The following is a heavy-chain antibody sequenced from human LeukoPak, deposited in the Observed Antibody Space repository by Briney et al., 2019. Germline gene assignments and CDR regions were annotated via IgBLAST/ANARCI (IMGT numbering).Heavy chain of an antibody. D-gene: IGHD3-22*01. J-gene: IGHJ4*02. CDR3: ARLYDGSAYHADHFDY. V-gene: IGHV3-21*01. CDR2: ISSSSYI. Sequence: KPGGSLRLSCAGSGFTFNTYNMNWVRQAPGKGLEWVSSISSSSYIYYADSVKGRFTISRDNAKNSLYLQMNSLRAEDTAVYYCARLYDGSAYHADHFDYWGQGTLVIVSS. CDR1: GFTFNTYN.